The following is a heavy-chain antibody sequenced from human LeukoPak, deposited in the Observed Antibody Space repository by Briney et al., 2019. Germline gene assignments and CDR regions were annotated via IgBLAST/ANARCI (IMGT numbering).Heavy chain of an antibody. CDR3: ASEPYGDDCKGFDY. V-gene: IGHV4-39*01. J-gene: IGHJ4*02. CDR1: GGSISGNSYY. Sequence: PSETLYLTCTVSGGSISGNSYYWGWHRPPPGQGLEWIGSTYYSGTSYYNPSLKSVVTIWVDTSKNQFTLKLSSGTAADTAVYYCASEPYGDDCKGFDYWGQGTLVTVSS. CDR2: TYYSGTS. D-gene: IGHD4-17*01.